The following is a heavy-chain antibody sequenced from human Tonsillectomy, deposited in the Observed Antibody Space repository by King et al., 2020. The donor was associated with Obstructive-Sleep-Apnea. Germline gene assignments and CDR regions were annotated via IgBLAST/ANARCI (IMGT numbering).Heavy chain of an antibody. CDR2: IYHSGGT. CDR3: ARDSDSSSWFDS. Sequence: QLQESGPGLVKPSGTLSLTCAVSGGSISSSHWWNWVRQPPGKGLEWIGEIYHSGGTKYNPSLKSRVTISVDKSNNQFSLKLSSVTAADTAVYYCARDSDSSSWFDSWGQGNLVTVSS. D-gene: IGHD6-13*01. J-gene: IGHJ5*01. V-gene: IGHV4-4*02. CDR1: GGSISSSHW.